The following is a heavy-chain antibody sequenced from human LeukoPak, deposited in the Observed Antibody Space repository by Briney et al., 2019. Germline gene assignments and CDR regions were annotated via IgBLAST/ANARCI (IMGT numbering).Heavy chain of an antibody. CDR1: GFTFSSYA. J-gene: IGHJ4*02. CDR2: ISYDGSNK. D-gene: IGHD6-6*01. Sequence: RSLRLSCAASGFTFSSYAMHWVRQAPGKGLEWVAVISYDGSNKYYADSVKGRFTISRDNSKNTLYLQMNSLRAEDTAVYYCAGSEQLVRLFDYWGQGTLVTVSS. CDR3: AGSEQLVRLFDY. V-gene: IGHV3-30*04.